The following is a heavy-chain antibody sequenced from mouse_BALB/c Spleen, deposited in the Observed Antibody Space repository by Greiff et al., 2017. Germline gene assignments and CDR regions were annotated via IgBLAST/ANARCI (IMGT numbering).Heavy chain of an antibody. CDR1: GFSLTSYG. V-gene: IGHV2-9*02. CDR2: IWAGGST. J-gene: IGHJ4*01. Sequence: VQLVESGPGLVAPSQSLSITCTVSGFSLTSYGVHWVRQPPGKGLEWLGVIWAGGSTNYNSALMSRLSISKDNSKSQVFLKMNSLQTDDTAMYYCARGRVRQIYYAMDYWGQGTSVTVSS. CDR3: ARGRVRQIYYAMDY. D-gene: IGHD2-14*01.